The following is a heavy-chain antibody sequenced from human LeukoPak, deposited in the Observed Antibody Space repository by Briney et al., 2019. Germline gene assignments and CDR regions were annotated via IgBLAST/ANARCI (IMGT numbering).Heavy chain of an antibody. V-gene: IGHV4-39*02. CDR1: GGSISSSSYY. J-gene: IGHJ4*02. CDR2: IYYSGST. CDR3: ARDWFRGMTVAGPLDY. D-gene: IGHD6-19*01. Sequence: PSETLSLTCTVSGGSISSSSYYWGWIRQPPGKGLEWIGSIYYSGSTYHNPSLKSRVTISVDTSKNQFSLKLSSVTAADTAVYYCARDWFRGMTVAGPLDYWGQGTQVTVSS.